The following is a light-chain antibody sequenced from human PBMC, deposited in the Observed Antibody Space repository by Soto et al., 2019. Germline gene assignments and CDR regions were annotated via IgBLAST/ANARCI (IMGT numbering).Light chain of an antibody. CDR1: SSNIGSNT. CDR3: AAWDDSLNGVL. Sequence: QSVLTQPPSASGTPGQRFTISCSGSSSNIGSNTVNWYQQLPGMAPKFLIYKNNQRPSGVPDRFSGSKSGTSASLAISGLQSEDEADYYCAAWDDSLNGVLFGGGTKLTVL. J-gene: IGLJ2*01. V-gene: IGLV1-44*01. CDR2: KNN.